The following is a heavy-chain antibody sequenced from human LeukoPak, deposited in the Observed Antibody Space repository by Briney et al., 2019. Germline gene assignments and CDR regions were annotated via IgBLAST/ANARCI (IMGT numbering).Heavy chain of an antibody. J-gene: IGHJ6*02. Sequence: PGRSLRLSCAASGLTFSSYGMHWDRQAPGXXXXXXXXXXXXXSYKYYADSVKGRFTXXRDNSKNTLYLQRNSLRAEDTAVYYCAKDGDCSSTSYHYYYGMDVWGQGTTVTVSS. D-gene: IGHD2-2*03. CDR3: AKDGDCSSTSYHYYYGMDV. CDR2: XXXXXSYK. V-gene: IGHV3-30*18. CDR1: GLTFSSYG.